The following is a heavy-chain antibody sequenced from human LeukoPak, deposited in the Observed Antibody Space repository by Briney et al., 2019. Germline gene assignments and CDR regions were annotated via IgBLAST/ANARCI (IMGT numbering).Heavy chain of an antibody. CDR1: GFTFSIYA. Sequence: GGSLRLSCAASGFTFSIYAMSWVRQAPGKGLEWVSGITGGRSTYYADSVKGRFTISRDNSKNTLYLQMNSLRAEDTAVYYCARSLAARGSLDYWGQGTLVTVSS. V-gene: IGHV3-23*01. CDR3: ARSLAARGSLDY. D-gene: IGHD6-6*01. CDR2: ITGGRST. J-gene: IGHJ4*02.